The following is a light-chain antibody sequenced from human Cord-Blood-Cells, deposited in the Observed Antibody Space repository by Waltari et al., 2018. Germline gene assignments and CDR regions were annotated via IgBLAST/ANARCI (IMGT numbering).Light chain of an antibody. CDR3: SSYTSSSTWV. CDR1: SSDVGGYNY. J-gene: IGLJ3*02. CDR2: DVS. V-gene: IGLV2-14*01. Sequence: QSALTQPASVSGSPGQSITISCTGTSSDVGGYNYVSWYQQPPGEAPKLMIYDVSKRPSGVSNRFAGSKSGNTASLTISGLQAEDEADYYCSSYTSSSTWVFGGGTKLTVL.